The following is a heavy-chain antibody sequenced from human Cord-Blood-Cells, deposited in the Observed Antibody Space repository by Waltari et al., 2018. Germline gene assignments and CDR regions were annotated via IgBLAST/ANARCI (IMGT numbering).Heavy chain of an antibody. CDR2: ISSSSSYI. V-gene: IGHV3-21*01. Sequence: EVQLVESGGGLVKPGGYLRLSCAASGFPSSSYSRHWVRQAPGKGLEWVSSISSSSSYIYYADSVKGRFTISRDNAKNSLYLQMNSLRAEDTAVYYCARVPGWSYYFDYWGQGTLVTVSS. CDR1: GFPSSSYS. J-gene: IGHJ4*02. D-gene: IGHD2-15*01. CDR3: ARVPGWSYYFDY.